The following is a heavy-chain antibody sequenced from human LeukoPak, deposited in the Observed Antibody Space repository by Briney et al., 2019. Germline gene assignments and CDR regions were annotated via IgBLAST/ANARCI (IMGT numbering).Heavy chain of an antibody. CDR2: IYHSGST. D-gene: IGHD5-18*01. V-gene: IGHV4-38-2*01. CDR3: AGDTAMVTFDAFDI. J-gene: IGHJ3*02. CDR1: EFTFSDYW. Sequence: GSLRLSCVVSEFTFSDYWMSWFRQVPGKGLEWIGSIYHSGSTYYNPSLKSRVTISVDTSKNQFSLKLSSVTAADTAVYYCAGDTAMVTFDAFDIWGQGTMVTVSS.